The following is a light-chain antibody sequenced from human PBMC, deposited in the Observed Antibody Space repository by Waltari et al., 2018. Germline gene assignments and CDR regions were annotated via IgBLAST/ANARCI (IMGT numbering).Light chain of an antibody. CDR3: YSTDSSGNHRV. CDR1: DLPKKY. V-gene: IGLV3-10*01. CDR2: EDT. J-gene: IGLJ3*02. Sequence: SYELTQPPSVSVSPGQTARITCSGDDLPKKYAFWYQQKPGQAPLVVIHEDTKRPPGIPERFSGSSSGTMATFTISGAQVEDEADYYCYSTDSSGNHRVFGRGTKLTVL.